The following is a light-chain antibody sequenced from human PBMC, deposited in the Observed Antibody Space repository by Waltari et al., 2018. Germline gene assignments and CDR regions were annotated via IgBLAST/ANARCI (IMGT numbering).Light chain of an antibody. Sequence: QVVVTQSPSASASLGASVKLTCTLSSGHSTYVIAWHQHQPEKGPRYLMKINSDGSHNKGDGIPDRFSGSSSGAERYLTISSLQSEDEADYYCQTWTTGIRVFGAGTKLTVL. CDR1: SGHSTYV. CDR3: QTWTTGIRV. V-gene: IGLV4-69*01. J-gene: IGLJ2*01. CDR2: INSDGSH.